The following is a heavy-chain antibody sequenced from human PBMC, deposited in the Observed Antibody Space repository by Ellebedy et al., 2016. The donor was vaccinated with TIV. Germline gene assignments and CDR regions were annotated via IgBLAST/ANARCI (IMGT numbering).Heavy chain of an antibody. V-gene: IGHV3-9*01. Sequence: SLKISXAASGITFADYAMHWVRQAPGKGLEWVSGISWNGGNFAYADSVKGRFTVSRDNAKNSLYLQMNSLRAEDTALYYCAKDMFRGVMRYDAFDIWGQGTMVTVSS. CDR3: AKDMFRGVMRYDAFDI. J-gene: IGHJ3*02. CDR2: ISWNGGNF. CDR1: GITFADYA. D-gene: IGHD3-16*01.